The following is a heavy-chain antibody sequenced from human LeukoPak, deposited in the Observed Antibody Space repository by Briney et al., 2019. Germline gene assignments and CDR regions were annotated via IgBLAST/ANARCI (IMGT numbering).Heavy chain of an antibody. D-gene: IGHD6-13*01. CDR1: GGSISSSSYY. V-gene: IGHV4-39*01. CDR2: IYYSGST. Sequence: SETLSLTCTVSGGSISSSSYYWGWIRQPPGKGLEWIGSIYYSGSTYYNPSLKSRVTISVDTSKTQFSLKLTSLTAADTAVYYCARHGTAAGNYYYNSYGMDVWGQGTKVTVSS. J-gene: IGHJ6*02. CDR3: ARHGTAAGNYYYNSYGMDV.